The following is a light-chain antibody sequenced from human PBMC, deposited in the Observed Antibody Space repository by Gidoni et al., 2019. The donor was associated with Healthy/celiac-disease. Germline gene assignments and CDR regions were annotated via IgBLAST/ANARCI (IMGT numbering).Light chain of an antibody. CDR3: QSYDSSLSAHVV. Sequence: QSVLTQPPSVSAAPGPTVTISCTGSSSNIGAGYDVHWYQQLPGTAPKLLIYGNSNRPSGVPDRFSGSKSGTSASLAITGLQAEDEADYYCQSYDSSLSAHVVFGGGTKLTVL. CDR2: GNS. V-gene: IGLV1-40*01. J-gene: IGLJ2*01. CDR1: SSNIGAGYD.